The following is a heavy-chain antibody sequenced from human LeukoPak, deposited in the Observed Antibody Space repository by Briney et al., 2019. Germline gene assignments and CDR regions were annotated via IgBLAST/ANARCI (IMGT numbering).Heavy chain of an antibody. D-gene: IGHD5-12*01. CDR2: TYYRSKWYN. CDR1: RDSVPSKSAA. V-gene: IGHV6-1*01. J-gene: IGHJ6*02. Sequence: SQTLSLTRVISRDSVPSKSAAWHWLRQSPSRGLEWLGRTYYRSKWYNDYAVSVKSRITINPDTSKNLFSLQLNSVTPEDTAVYYCARERPYSGYDFYYYYYGMDVWGQGTTVTVSS. CDR3: ARERPYSGYDFYYYYYGMDV.